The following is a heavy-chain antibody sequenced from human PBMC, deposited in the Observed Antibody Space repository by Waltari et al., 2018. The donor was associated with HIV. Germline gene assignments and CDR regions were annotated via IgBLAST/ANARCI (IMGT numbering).Heavy chain of an antibody. V-gene: IGHV3-23*01. J-gene: IGHJ4*02. CDR3: AKAPGVNGVNYFDY. D-gene: IGHD1-1*01. Sequence: EGQLLESGGGLVQPGGSLRHSCAASGFTFSNSALSCVRQAPGKGLECVSTIIGSGDKTYYADSVKGRFTISRDNSKNTLFMQMNSLRADDTAVYYCAKAPGVNGVNYFDYWGQGSLVTVTS. CDR2: IIGSGDKT. CDR1: GFTFSNSA.